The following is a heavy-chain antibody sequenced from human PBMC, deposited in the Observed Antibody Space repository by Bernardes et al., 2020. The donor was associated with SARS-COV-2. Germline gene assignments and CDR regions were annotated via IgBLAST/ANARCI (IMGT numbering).Heavy chain of an antibody. Sequence: GGSLRLSCAASGFTFSSYSMNWVRQAPGKGLEWVSSISSSSSYIYYADSVKGRFTISRDNAKNSLYLQMNSLRAEDTAVYYCARVGCSGGSCYFIFDYWGQGTLVTVSS. J-gene: IGHJ4*02. CDR1: GFTFSSYS. CDR3: ARVGCSGGSCYFIFDY. CDR2: ISSSSSYI. V-gene: IGHV3-21*01. D-gene: IGHD2-15*01.